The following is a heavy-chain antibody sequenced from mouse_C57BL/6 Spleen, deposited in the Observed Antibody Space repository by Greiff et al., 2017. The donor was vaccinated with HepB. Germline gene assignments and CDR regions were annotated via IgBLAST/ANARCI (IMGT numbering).Heavy chain of an antibody. J-gene: IGHJ4*01. CDR2: ISSGGSYT. CDR1: GFTFSSYG. V-gene: IGHV5-6*01. Sequence: EVQVVESGGDLVKPGGSLKLSCAASGFTFSSYGMSWVRQTPDKRLEWVATISSGGSYTYYPDSVKGRFTISRDNAKNTLYLQMSSLKSEDTAMYYCARRGVYAMDYWGQGTSVTVSS. CDR3: ARRGVYAMDY.